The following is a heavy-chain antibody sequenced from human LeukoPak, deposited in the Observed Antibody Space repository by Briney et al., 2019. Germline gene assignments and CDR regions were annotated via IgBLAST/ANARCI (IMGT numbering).Heavy chain of an antibody. CDR1: GGSISSYY. Sequence: PSETLSLTCTVSGGSISSYYWSWIRQPPGKGLEWIGYIYYSGSTNYNPSLKSRVTISVDTSENQFSLKLSSVTAADTAVYYCARRNQQQLVNWFDPWGQGTLVTVSS. CDR2: IYYSGST. J-gene: IGHJ5*02. V-gene: IGHV4-59*08. D-gene: IGHD6-13*01. CDR3: ARRNQQQLVNWFDP.